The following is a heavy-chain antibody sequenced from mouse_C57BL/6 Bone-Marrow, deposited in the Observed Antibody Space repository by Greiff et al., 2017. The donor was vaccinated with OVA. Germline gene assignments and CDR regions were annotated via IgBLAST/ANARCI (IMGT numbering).Heavy chain of an antibody. CDR2: IYPGDGDT. D-gene: IGHD2-5*01. V-gene: IGHV1-82*01. J-gene: IGHJ2*01. CDR1: GYAFSSSW. CDR3: ASYYSNYGYFDY. Sequence: VQLQQSGPELVKPGASVKISCKASGYAFSSSWMNWVKQRPGKGLEWIGRIYPGDGDTNYNGKFKGKATLTADKSSSTAYMQLSSLTSEDSAVYFCASYYSNYGYFDYWGQGTTLTVSS.